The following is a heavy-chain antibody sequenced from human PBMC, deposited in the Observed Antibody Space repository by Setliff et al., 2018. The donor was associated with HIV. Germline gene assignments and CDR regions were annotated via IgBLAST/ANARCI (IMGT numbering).Heavy chain of an antibody. CDR2: MYHTGST. D-gene: IGHD5-12*01. J-gene: IGHJ4*02. Sequence: PSETLSLTCAVSGYSISSGCYWGWIRQPPGNGLEWIGSMYHTGSTYYSTSLNSRFTISVDTSKNQFSLKLRSVTAADTAVYYCARQPLYNDYDWRSYYFDYWGQGSLVTVSS. CDR3: ARQPLYNDYDWRSYYFDY. CDR1: GYSISSGCY. V-gene: IGHV4-38-2*01.